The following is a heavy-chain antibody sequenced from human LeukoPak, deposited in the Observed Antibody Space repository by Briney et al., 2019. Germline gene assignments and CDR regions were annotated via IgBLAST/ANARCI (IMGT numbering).Heavy chain of an antibody. V-gene: IGHV3-30*04. CDR3: EKDQRWLQYSAY. CDR1: GFTFSSYA. J-gene: IGHJ4*02. D-gene: IGHD5-24*01. CDR2: ISYDGSNK. Sequence: GGSLRLSCAASGFTFSSYAMHWGRQAPGKGLERVAVISYDGSNKSYADSVKGRFTISRDNSKNTLYLEMNSLRPEDTTVYYWEKDQRWLQYSAYWGQGTLVTVSS.